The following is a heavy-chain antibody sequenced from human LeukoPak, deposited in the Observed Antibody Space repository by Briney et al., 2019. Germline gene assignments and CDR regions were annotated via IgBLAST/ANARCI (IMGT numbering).Heavy chain of an antibody. CDR1: GGSFSGYY. D-gene: IGHD3-9*01. CDR3: AREGVYYDILAAYYRPYYFDF. V-gene: IGHV4-34*01. CDR2: INHGGST. Sequence: SETLSLTCAVYGGSFSGYYWSWIRQPPGKGLEWIGEINHGGSTNYNPSLKSRLTISVDTSKNQFSLKLSSVTAPDTAVYYCAREGVYYDILAAYYRPYYFDFWGQGTLVTVYS. J-gene: IGHJ4*02.